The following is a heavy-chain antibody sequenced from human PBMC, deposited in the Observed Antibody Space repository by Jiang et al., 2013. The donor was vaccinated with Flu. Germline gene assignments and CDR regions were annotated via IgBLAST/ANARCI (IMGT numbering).Heavy chain of an antibody. D-gene: IGHD2-21*01. V-gene: IGHV4-59*08. J-gene: IGHJ4*02. CDR1: GGSISSYY. CDR3: ASGGVPYCGGDCYSDYFDY. CDR2: IYYSGST. Sequence: GPGLVKPSETLSLTCTVSGGSISSYYWSWIRQPPGKGLEWIGYIYYSGSTNYNPSLKSRVTISVDTSKNQFSLKLSSVTAADTAVYYCASGGVPYCGGDCYSDYFDYWGQGTLVTVSS.